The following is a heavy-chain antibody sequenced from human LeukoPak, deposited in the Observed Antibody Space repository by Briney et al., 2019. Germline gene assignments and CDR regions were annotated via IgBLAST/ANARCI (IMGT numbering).Heavy chain of an antibody. CDR1: GYTFTGYY. D-gene: IGHD6-13*01. CDR2: INPNSGGT. J-gene: IGHJ4*02. V-gene: IGHV1-2*02. Sequence: GASVKVSCKASGYTFTGYYMHWVRQAPGQGLEWMGWINPNSGGTNYAQKFQGRVTMTRDTSISTAYMELSSLRSDDTAVYYCARGREGASSTYFDYWGQGTLVTVSS. CDR3: ARGREGASSTYFDY.